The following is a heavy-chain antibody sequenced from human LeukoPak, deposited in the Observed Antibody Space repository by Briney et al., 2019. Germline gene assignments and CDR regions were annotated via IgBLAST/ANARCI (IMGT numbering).Heavy chain of an antibody. CDR2: IKQDGSEK. J-gene: IGHJ5*02. V-gene: IGHV3-7*01. D-gene: IGHD3-10*01. CDR3: ANYGFGGAEGWFDP. CDR1: GFTFSSYS. Sequence: GGSLRLSCAASGFTFSSYSMNWVRQAPGKGLEWVANIKQDGSEKYYVDSVKGRFTISRDNAKNSLYLQMNSLRAEDTAVHYCANYGFGGAEGWFDPWGQGTLVTVSS.